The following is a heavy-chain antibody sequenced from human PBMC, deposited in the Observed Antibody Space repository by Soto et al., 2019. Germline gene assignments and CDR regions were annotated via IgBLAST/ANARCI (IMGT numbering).Heavy chain of an antibody. J-gene: IGHJ4*02. CDR2: IWYDGSNK. CDR3: ARDLGGSGYYFDY. CDR1: GFTFSSYG. V-gene: IGHV3-33*01. Sequence: GGSLRLSCAASGFTFSSYGMHWVRQAPGKGLEWVAVIWYDGSNKYYADSVKGRFTISRDNSKNTLYLQMNSLRAEDTAVYYCARDLGGSGYYFDYWGQGTRVTVSS. D-gene: IGHD3-16*01.